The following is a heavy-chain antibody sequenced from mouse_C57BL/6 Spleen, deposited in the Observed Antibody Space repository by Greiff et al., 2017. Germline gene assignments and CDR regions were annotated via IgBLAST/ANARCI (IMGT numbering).Heavy chain of an antibody. D-gene: IGHD1-1*01. CDR2: INPGSGGT. J-gene: IGHJ1*03. CDR3: ASRGSSYRYFDV. CDR1: GYAFTNYL. Sequence: QVQLKQSGAELVRPGTSVKVSCKASGYAFTNYLIEWVKQRPGQGLEWIGVINPGSGGTNYNEKFKGKATLTADKSSSTAYMQLSSLTSEDSAVYFCASRGSSYRYFDVWGTGTTVTVSS. V-gene: IGHV1-54*01.